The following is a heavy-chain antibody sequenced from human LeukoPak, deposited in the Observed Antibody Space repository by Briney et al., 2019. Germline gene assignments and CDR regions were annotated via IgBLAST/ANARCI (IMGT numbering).Heavy chain of an antibody. CDR3: AFAAGSGSYQGAFDI. Sequence: GESLKISCKGSGYSFTSYWIGWVRQLPGKGLGWMGIIYPGDSDTRYSPSFQAQVTISADKSISTAYLQWSSLKASDTAMYYCAFAAGSGSYQGAFDIWGQGTMVTVSS. D-gene: IGHD3-10*01. V-gene: IGHV5-51*01. CDR1: GYSFTSYW. J-gene: IGHJ3*02. CDR2: IYPGDSDT.